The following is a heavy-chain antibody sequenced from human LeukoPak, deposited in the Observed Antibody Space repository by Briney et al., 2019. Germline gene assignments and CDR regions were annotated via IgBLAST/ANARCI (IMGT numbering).Heavy chain of an antibody. CDR2: LYHPDST. D-gene: IGHD2-2*01. J-gene: IGHJ6*03. CDR3: ARQYDSYFYYYLDP. CDR1: GYPINNAYY. V-gene: IGHV4-38-2*01. Sequence: PSETLSLTCGVSGYPINNAYYWVWIRPPPGKGLEWIGSLYHPDSTYYNPSLKSRVTMSVDTSRNQFSLRLSFVTAADTAVYYCARQYDSYFYYYLDPWGTGTTVTVSS.